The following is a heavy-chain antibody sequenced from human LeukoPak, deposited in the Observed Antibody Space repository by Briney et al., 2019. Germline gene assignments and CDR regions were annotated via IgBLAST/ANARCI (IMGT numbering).Heavy chain of an antibody. J-gene: IGHJ4*02. Sequence: GGSLRLSCAASGFTVSSNYMSWVRQAPGKGLEWVSVIYRDGGTFYSDSVKGRFTISRDYSKNTLYLQMNSLRVDDTAVYYCARDSSGPAFWGQGTLVTVSS. CDR2: IYRDGGT. CDR1: GFTVSSNY. D-gene: IGHD3-22*01. CDR3: ARDSSGPAF. V-gene: IGHV3-53*01.